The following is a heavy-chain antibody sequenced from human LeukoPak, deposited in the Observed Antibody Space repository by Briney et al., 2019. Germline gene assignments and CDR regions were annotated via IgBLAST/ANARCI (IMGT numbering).Heavy chain of an antibody. D-gene: IGHD1-1*01. CDR1: GFTFSSYE. CDR2: ISSSGSTI. CDR3: ARCTTGRTFGSLREIKRSREIDY. J-gene: IGHJ4*02. V-gene: IGHV3-48*03. Sequence: GGSLRLSCAASGFTFSSYEMNWVRQAPGKGLEWVSYISSSGSTIYYADSVKGRFTISRDNAKNSLYLQMNSLRVEDTAVYYCARCTTGRTFGSLREIKRSREIDYWGQGTLVSVSS.